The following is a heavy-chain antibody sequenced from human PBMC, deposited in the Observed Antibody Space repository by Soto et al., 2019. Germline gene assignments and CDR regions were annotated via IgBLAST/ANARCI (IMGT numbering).Heavy chain of an antibody. CDR2: IYYSGST. J-gene: IGHJ4*02. V-gene: IGHV4-39*01. D-gene: IGHD3-22*01. CDR3: ARHSYTYYYDSSYYFDY. CDR1: GGSISSSSYY. Sequence: SETLSLTCTVSGGSISSSSYYWGWIRQPPGKGLEWIGSIYYSGSTYYNPSLKSRVTISVDTSKNQFSLKLSSVTAADTAVYYCARHSYTYYYDSSYYFDYWGQGTLVTVSS.